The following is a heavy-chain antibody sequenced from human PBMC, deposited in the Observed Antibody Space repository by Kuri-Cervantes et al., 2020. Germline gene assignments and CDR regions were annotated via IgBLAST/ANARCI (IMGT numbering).Heavy chain of an antibody. CDR1: GYTFTSYG. Sequence: ASVKVSCKASGYTFTSYGISWVRQAPGQGLEWMGWISAYNGDTNYAQNLQGGVTMTTDTSTSTAYMELRSLRSDDTAVYYCARDLFPRLSAYYFDYWGQGTLVTVSS. D-gene: IGHD1-1*01. J-gene: IGHJ4*02. V-gene: IGHV1-18*01. CDR2: ISAYNGDT. CDR3: ARDLFPRLSAYYFDY.